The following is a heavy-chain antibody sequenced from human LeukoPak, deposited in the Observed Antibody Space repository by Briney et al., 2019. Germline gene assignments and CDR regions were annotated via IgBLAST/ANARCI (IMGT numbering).Heavy chain of an antibody. V-gene: IGHV1-2*02. CDR3: ARGLSSGYYVDY. CDR1: GYTFTSYG. D-gene: IGHD3-22*01. CDR2: INPNSGGT. J-gene: IGHJ4*02. Sequence: ASVKVSCKASGYTFTSYGISWVRQAPGQGLEWMGWINPNSGGTNYAQKFQGRVTMTRDTSISTAYMELSRLRSDDTAVYYCARGLSSGYYVDYWGQGTLVTVSS.